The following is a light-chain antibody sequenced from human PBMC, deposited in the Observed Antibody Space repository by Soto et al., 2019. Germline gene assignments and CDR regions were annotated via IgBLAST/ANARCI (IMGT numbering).Light chain of an antibody. CDR3: QQYNNWPLT. J-gene: IGKJ4*01. V-gene: IGKV3-20*01. CDR2: GAS. Sequence: IVLTQSPGTLSLSPGERATLSCRVSQSVSSSYLAWYQQKPGQAPRLLIYGASSRATGIPDRFSGSGSGTDFTLTISSLQSEDFAVYYCQQYNNWPLTFGGGTKVDIK. CDR1: QSVSSSY.